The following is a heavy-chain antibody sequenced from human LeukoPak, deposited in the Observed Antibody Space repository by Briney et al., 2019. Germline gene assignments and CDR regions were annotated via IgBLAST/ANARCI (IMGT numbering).Heavy chain of an antibody. CDR1: GGSISRSGYY. CDR2: INHSGST. J-gene: IGHJ4*02. D-gene: IGHD5-18*01. CDR3: ARGWNTAMVDYYFDY. V-gene: IGHV4-39*07. Sequence: SQTLSLTRTVSGGSISRSGYYWSWIRQPPGKGLEWIGEINHSGSTNYNPSLKSRVTISVDTSKNQFSLKLSSVTAADTAVYYCARGWNTAMVDYYFDYWGQGTLVTVSS.